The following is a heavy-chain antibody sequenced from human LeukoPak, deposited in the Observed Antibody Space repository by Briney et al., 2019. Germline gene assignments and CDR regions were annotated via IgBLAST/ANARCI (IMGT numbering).Heavy chain of an antibody. CDR1: GGSISSGGYY. CDR2: IYYSGST. Sequence: SETLSLTCTVSGGSISSGGYYWSWIRQHPGKGLEWIGYIYYSGSTYYNPSLKSRVTISVDTSKNQLSLKLSSVTAADTAVYYCAREAVTTSAFDIWGQGTMVTVSS. D-gene: IGHD4-17*01. J-gene: IGHJ3*02. V-gene: IGHV4-31*03. CDR3: AREAVTTSAFDI.